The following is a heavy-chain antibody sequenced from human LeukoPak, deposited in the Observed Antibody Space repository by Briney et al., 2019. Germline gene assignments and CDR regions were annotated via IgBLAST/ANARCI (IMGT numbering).Heavy chain of an antibody. CDR3: ARDHGYDSTAYCAFPH. Sequence: GGSLTLSCAAPGFMFSNYWMSWVRQAPGKGLEWVANIKEDGSEMHYVDSVKGRFTISRDNANDLLYLQMSSLRADDTAVYYCARDHGYDSTAYCAFPHWGRGTLVTVSS. CDR2: IKEDGSEM. V-gene: IGHV3-7*01. D-gene: IGHD3-22*01. J-gene: IGHJ4*02. CDR1: GFMFSNYW.